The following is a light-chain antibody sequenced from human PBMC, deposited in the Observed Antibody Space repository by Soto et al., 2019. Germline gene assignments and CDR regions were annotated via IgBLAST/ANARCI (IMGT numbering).Light chain of an antibody. Sequence: DIQMTQSPSSLSASVGDRVTITCQASQDISNYLNWYQQKPGKAPKLLIYDASNLETGVPSRFSGSGSGTHFIFTISSLQPEDLETYYCQQYDNLPLTFGGGTKVDIK. V-gene: IGKV1-33*01. CDR2: DAS. J-gene: IGKJ4*01. CDR1: QDISNY. CDR3: QQYDNLPLT.